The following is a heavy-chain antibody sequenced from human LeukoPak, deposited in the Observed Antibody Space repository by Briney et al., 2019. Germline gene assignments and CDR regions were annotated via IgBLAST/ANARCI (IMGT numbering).Heavy chain of an antibody. CDR3: ARSRGSYPGPLDY. V-gene: IGHV3-23*01. J-gene: IGHJ4*02. D-gene: IGHD3-16*02. CDR2: LSGSGGGT. Sequence: PGGSLRLSCAVSGITLSNYGMSWVRQAPGKGLEWVAGLSGSGGGTNYADSVKGRFTISRDNAKNTLYLQMDSLRAEDTAVYYCARSRGSYPGPLDYWGQGTLVTVSS. CDR1: GITLSNYG.